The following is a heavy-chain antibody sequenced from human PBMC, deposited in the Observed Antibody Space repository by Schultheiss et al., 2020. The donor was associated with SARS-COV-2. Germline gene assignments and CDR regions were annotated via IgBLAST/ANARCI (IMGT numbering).Heavy chain of an antibody. CDR3: AGGVRWLAFDY. CDR2: INHSGST. J-gene: IGHJ4*02. Sequence: SETLSLTCAVYGGSFSGYYWGWIRQPPGKGLEWIGEINHSGSTNYNPSLKSRVTISVDTSKNQFSLKLSSVTAADTAVYYCAGGVRWLAFDYWGQGTLVTVSS. D-gene: IGHD6-19*01. V-gene: IGHV4-34*01. CDR1: GGSFSGYY.